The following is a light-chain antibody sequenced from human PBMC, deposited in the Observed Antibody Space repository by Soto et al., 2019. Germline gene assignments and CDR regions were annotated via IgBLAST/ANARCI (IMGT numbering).Light chain of an antibody. CDR1: SSNIGAGYD. CDR2: GNK. Sequence: QSVLTQPPSVSGAPGQRVSLSCTGSSSNIGAGYDVHWYHQLPGTAPKLLIYGNKNRPSGVPDRFSGSKSDTSASLVITGLQAEDEGTYYCQSHDTSLSAWVFGGGTKLTVL. V-gene: IGLV1-40*01. J-gene: IGLJ3*02. CDR3: QSHDTSLSAWV.